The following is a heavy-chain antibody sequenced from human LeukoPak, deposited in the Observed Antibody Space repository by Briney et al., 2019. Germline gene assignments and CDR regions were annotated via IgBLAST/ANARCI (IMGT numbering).Heavy chain of an antibody. J-gene: IGHJ5*02. CDR1: GFTFEDYA. CDR3: AKSNQGWFDP. CDR2: ISWNGGSI. Sequence: GRSLRLSCAVSGFTFEDYAMHWVRQAPGKGLEWVSGISWNGGSIGYADSAKGRFTISRDNAKNSLYLQMNSLRAEDTALYYCAKSNQGWFDPWGQGTLDTVSS. V-gene: IGHV3-9*01.